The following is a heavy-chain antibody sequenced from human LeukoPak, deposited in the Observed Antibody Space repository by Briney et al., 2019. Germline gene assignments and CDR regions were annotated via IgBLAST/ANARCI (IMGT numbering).Heavy chain of an antibody. CDR2: IRTKADNYAT. D-gene: IGHD1-26*01. CDR3: TRLVVGTLAFDY. V-gene: IGHV3-73*01. Sequence: GGSLRLSCAGSGFIFSDSVIHWVRQASGKGLEWVGRIRTKADNYATTYAASVKGRFTISRDDSKNTAYLQMSSLKTEDTAVYYCTRLVVGTLAFDYWGHGTLVTVSS. CDR1: GFIFSDSV. J-gene: IGHJ4*01.